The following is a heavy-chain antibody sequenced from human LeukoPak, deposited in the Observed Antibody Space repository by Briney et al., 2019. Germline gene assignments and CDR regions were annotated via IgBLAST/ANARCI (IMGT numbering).Heavy chain of an antibody. Sequence: TGGSLRLSCAASGFTFSSYAMSWVRQAPGKGLEWVSAISGSGGSTYYADSVKGRFTISRDNSKNTLYLQMNSLRAEDTAVYYCASGRYSSSWYHHFDYWGQGTLVTVSS. V-gene: IGHV3-23*01. CDR3: ASGRYSSSWYHHFDY. J-gene: IGHJ4*02. CDR1: GFTFSSYA. D-gene: IGHD6-13*01. CDR2: ISGSGGST.